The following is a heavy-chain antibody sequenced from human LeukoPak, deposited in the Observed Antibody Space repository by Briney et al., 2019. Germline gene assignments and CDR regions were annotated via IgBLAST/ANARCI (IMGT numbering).Heavy chain of an antibody. Sequence: SETLSLTCAVYIDSFSNYHWNWIRQTPAKGMEWIGEVNESGGTNISPSLKSRVTISVDTSKNQFSLKLSSVPAADTAVYYCARAPHNCSGDRCYSRWFDPWGQGTLVIVSS. CDR2: VNESGGT. V-gene: IGHV4-34*01. J-gene: IGHJ5*02. D-gene: IGHD2-15*01. CDR1: IDSFSNYH. CDR3: ARAPHNCSGDRCYSRWFDP.